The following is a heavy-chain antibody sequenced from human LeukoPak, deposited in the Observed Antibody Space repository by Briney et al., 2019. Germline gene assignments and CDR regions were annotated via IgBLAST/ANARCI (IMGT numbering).Heavy chain of an antibody. J-gene: IGHJ4*02. CDR3: ARDRVGSGWPRPWYFEF. CDR2: INPNTGAT. CDR1: GSTFTGYY. Sequence: ASVKVSCKPSGSTFTGYYLHWVRQAPGQGLEWMGWINPNTGATIYAEKFQGRVTMTRGTSIDTAYMEMRSLRTDDTSMYYCARDRVGSGWPRPWYFEFWGQGTLITVSS. V-gene: IGHV1-2*02. D-gene: IGHD6-19*01.